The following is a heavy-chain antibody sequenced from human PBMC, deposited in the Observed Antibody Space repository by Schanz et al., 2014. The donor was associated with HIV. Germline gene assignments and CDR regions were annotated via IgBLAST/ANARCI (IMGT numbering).Heavy chain of an antibody. CDR1: GFIFRDYA. CDR2: IWYDGSNK. V-gene: IGHV3-33*06. J-gene: IGHJ4*02. Sequence: QVQLVESGGGVVQPGRSLRLSCAGSGFIFRDYALHWVRQAPGKGLEWVAVIWYDGSNKYYADSVKGRFTISRDNSKNTLYLQMNSLRAEDTAVYYCAKDRTYGYRFDYWGQGTLVTVSS. CDR3: AKDRTYGYRFDY. D-gene: IGHD5-18*01.